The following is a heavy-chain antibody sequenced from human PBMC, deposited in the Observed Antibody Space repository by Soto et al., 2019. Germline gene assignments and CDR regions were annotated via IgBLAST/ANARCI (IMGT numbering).Heavy chain of an antibody. D-gene: IGHD6-6*01. V-gene: IGHV3-7*01. CDR3: VSANSVGRPG. CDR2: INQDESES. Sequence: EMQLVESGGGSVQPGESLRLSCAASGFSFKTFWMSWVRQAPGKGLEWVANINQDESESHYVDSVKGRFTISRDNDMSYVSLQMNDVRVEDTAVYYCVSANSVGRPGGGQWTMVTVSS. CDR1: GFSFKTFW. J-gene: IGHJ3*01.